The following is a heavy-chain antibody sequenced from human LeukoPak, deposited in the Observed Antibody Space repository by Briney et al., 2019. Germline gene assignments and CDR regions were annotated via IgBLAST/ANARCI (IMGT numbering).Heavy chain of an antibody. Sequence: PGGSLRLSCAASGFTFSSYAMSWVRQAPGKGLEWVPTFSGSGGSTHYADSAKGRFTISRDNSKNTLYLQMNSLRAEDTAVYYCARSKGSGSYPFDYWGQGTLVTVSS. D-gene: IGHD1-26*01. V-gene: IGHV3-23*01. CDR1: GFTFSSYA. J-gene: IGHJ4*02. CDR3: ARSKGSGSYPFDY. CDR2: FSGSGGST.